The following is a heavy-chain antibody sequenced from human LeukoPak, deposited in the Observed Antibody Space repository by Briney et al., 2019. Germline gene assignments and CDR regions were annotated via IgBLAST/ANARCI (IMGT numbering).Heavy chain of an antibody. D-gene: IGHD2-21*02. Sequence: SETLSLTCAVYGGSFSGYYWSWIRQPPGKGLEWIGEINHSGSTNYNPSLKSRVTISVDTSKNQFSLKLSSVTAADTAVYYCARVLLGAYCVGDCYRDDAFDIWGQGTMVTVSS. V-gene: IGHV4-34*01. CDR2: INHSGST. J-gene: IGHJ3*02. CDR1: GGSFSGYY. CDR3: ARVLLGAYCVGDCYRDDAFDI.